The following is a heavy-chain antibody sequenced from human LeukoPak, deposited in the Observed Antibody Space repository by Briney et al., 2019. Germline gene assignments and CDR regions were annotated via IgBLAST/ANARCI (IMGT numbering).Heavy chain of an antibody. V-gene: IGHV3-23*01. CDR3: AKFSTSSWYGSHDC. J-gene: IGHJ4*02. D-gene: IGHD6-13*01. CDR1: GFTLSSYA. CDR2: ISGSGGST. Sequence: RGSLRLSCAASGFTLSSYAVSWVRQAPGKGLEWVSAISGSGGSTYYADSVKGRFTISRDNSKNTLYLQMKSLRAEDTAVYYCAKFSTSSWYGSHDCWGQGTLVTASS.